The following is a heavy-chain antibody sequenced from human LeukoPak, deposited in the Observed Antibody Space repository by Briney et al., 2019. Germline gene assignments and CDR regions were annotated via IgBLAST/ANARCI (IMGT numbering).Heavy chain of an antibody. V-gene: IGHV1-8*03. D-gene: IGHD5-18*01. CDR1: GYTFTSYD. CDR3: AVWLMDTAMVKDFDY. CDR2: MNPNSGNT. J-gene: IGHJ4*02. Sequence: ASVKVSCKASGYTFTSYDINWVRQATGQGLEWMGWMNPNSGNTGYAQKFQGRVTITRNTSISTAYMELSSLRSEDTAVYYCAVWLMDTAMVKDFDYWGQGTLVTVSS.